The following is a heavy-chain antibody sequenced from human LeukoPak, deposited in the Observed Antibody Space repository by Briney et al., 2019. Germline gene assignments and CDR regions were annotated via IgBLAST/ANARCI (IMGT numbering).Heavy chain of an antibody. J-gene: IGHJ4*02. Sequence: GSLRLSCAASGFTFSDYYMSWIRQAPGKGLEWIGSVYYGGSSYYHPSLKSRVTISVDTSKNQFSLNVNSVTAADTALYFCARHFPDCGADCHPPRAVDYWGQGVLVTVSS. D-gene: IGHD2-21*02. V-gene: IGHV4-39*01. CDR1: GFTFSDYY. CDR3: ARHFPDCGADCHPPRAVDY. CDR2: VYYGGSS.